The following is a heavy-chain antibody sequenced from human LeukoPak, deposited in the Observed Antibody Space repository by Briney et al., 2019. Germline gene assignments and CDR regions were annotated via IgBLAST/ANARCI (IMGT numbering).Heavy chain of an antibody. V-gene: IGHV4-34*01. CDR3: ARQRSGSSKGGYFDY. CDR1: GGSFSGYY. J-gene: IGHJ4*02. Sequence: PSETLSLTCAVYGGSFSGYYWSWIRQPPGKGLEWIGEINHSGSTNYNPSLKSRVTISVDTSKNQFSLKLSSVTAADTAVYYCARQRSGSSKGGYFDYWGQGTLVTVSS. D-gene: IGHD1-26*01. CDR2: INHSGST.